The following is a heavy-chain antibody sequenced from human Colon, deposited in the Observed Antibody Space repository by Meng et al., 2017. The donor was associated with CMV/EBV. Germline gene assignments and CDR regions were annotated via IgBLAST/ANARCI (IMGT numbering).Heavy chain of an antibody. CDR1: GGSISGSSYY. Sequence: SETLSLTCTVSGGSISGSSYYWGWVRQPPGQGFEWIGSLYYTGSTYYNTSLGSQVTMSVDTSRNQFSLKLSSVTAAGTAVYYCARQGGASPTTGVFWGQGILVTVSS. D-gene: IGHD1-26*01. CDR3: ARQGGASPTTGVF. V-gene: IGHV4-39*01. CDR2: LYYTGST. J-gene: IGHJ4*02.